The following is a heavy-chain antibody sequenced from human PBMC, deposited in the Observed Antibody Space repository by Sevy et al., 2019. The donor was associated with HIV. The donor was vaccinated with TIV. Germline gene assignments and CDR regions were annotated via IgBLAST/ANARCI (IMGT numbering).Heavy chain of an antibody. V-gene: IGHV3-30-3*01. CDR2: ISYDGSNK. D-gene: IGHD5-18*01. CDR3: ARDLSTEDTAMDLL. CDR1: GFTFSSYA. J-gene: IGHJ4*02. Sequence: GALRLSCAASGFTFSSYAMHWVRQAPGKGLEWVAVISYDGSNKYYADSVKGRFTISRDNPKNTLYLQMNSLRAEDTAVYYCARDLSTEDTAMDLLWGQGTLVTVSS.